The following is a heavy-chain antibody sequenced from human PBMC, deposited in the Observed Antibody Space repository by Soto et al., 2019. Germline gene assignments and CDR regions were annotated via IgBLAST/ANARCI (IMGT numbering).Heavy chain of an antibody. Sequence: SETLSLTCTVSGGSISSGGYYWTWIRQHPGKGLEWIGYNYYSGITYYNPSLKSRVTISLDTSKNQFSLKLRSVTAADTAVYFCARSTGYGDSYFDYWGQGALVTVS. CDR2: NYYSGIT. V-gene: IGHV4-31*03. D-gene: IGHD4-17*01. CDR1: GGSISSGGYY. CDR3: ARSTGYGDSYFDY. J-gene: IGHJ4*02.